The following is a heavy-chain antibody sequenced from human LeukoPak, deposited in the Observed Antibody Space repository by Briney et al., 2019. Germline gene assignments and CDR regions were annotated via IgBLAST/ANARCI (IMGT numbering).Heavy chain of an antibody. CDR2: ISGSGEST. J-gene: IGHJ5*02. D-gene: IGHD3-10*01. V-gene: IGHV3-23*01. CDR1: EFTFSNYA. CDR3: AKSGGPLNNWFDP. Sequence: GGSLRLSCAASEFTFSNYAMSWVCQAPGKGLEWVSAISGSGESTYYGDSVKVRFTISRDNSKNTLHLQMNSLRAEDTAVYYCAKSGGPLNNWFDPWGQGTMLTVSS.